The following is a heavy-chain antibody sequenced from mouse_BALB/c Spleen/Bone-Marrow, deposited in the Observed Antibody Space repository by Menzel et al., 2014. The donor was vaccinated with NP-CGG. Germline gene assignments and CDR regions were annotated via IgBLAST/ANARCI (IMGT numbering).Heavy chain of an antibody. Sequence: EVQGVESGGGLVKSGGSLKLSCAASGFSFNSYGMSWVRQTPEKRLEWVATISGGGSYTFYPDSVKGRFTISRDNAKNNLYLQLSSLRSEDTALYYCARHAYYDQTEVSFVCWGQGTLVTVSA. CDR2: ISGGGSYT. V-gene: IGHV5-9-2*01. J-gene: IGHJ3*01. CDR3: ARHAYYDQTEVSFVC. D-gene: IGHD2-4*01. CDR1: GFSFNSYG.